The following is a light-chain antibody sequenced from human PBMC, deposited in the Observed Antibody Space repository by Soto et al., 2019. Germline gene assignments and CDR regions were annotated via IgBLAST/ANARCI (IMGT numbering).Light chain of an antibody. J-gene: IGKJ4*01. CDR1: QTIGTW. CDR2: KAS. V-gene: IGKV1-5*03. CDR3: QQYNDRAT. Sequence: DIQMTKSPSTLSAPVGDTVTITCRASQTIGTWLAWYQQKPAKAPKLLSYKASTLESGVPSRFSGSGSGTEFTLTIISLQAYDLATYYCQQYNDRATFGGGTKVDIK.